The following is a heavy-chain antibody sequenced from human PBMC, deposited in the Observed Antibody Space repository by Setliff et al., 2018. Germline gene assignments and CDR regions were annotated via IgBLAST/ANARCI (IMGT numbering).Heavy chain of an antibody. Sequence: GGSLRLSCAASGFTFDDYGMSWVRQAPGKGLEWVSGINWNGGSTGYADSVKGRFTISRDNAKNSLYLQMNSLRAEDTAVYYCAKDSPLGGWYGSFDYWGQGTLVTVSS. CDR1: GFTFDDYG. V-gene: IGHV3-20*04. D-gene: IGHD6-19*01. CDR3: AKDSPLGGWYGSFDY. J-gene: IGHJ4*02. CDR2: INWNGGST.